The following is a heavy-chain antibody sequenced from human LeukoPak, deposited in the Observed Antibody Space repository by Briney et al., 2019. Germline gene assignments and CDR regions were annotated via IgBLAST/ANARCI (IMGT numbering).Heavy chain of an antibody. V-gene: IGHV4-61*01. CDR1: GYSITSGYY. J-gene: IGHJ4*02. D-gene: IGHD4-17*01. CDR3: ARVFGYGDYVHFDY. Sequence: PSETLSLTCTVSGYSITSGYYWSWFRQPPGKGLEWIGYIYYSGSTNYNPSLKSRVTISVDTSKNQFSLKLSSVTAADTAVYYCARVFGYGDYVHFDYWGQGTLVTVSS. CDR2: IYYSGST.